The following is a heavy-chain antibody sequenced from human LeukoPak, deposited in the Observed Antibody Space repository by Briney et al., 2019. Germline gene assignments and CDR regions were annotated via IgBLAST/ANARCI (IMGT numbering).Heavy chain of an antibody. CDR3: ARRVVVAATRGDYYYGMDV. D-gene: IGHD2-15*01. J-gene: IGHJ6*02. CDR2: IYPGDSDT. Sequence: GESLKISCKGSGYSFNAYYIAWVRQMPGKDLEWMGAIYPGDSDTTYSPSLQGQVTISADKSISTAYLQWSSLKASDTAMYYCARRVVVAATRGDYYYGMDVWGQGTTVTVSS. CDR1: GYSFNAYY. V-gene: IGHV5-51*01.